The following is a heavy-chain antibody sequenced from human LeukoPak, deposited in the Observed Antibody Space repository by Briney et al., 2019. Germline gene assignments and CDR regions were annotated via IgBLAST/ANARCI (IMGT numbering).Heavy chain of an antibody. Sequence: GGALRLSCAASGFRFSSYAMSWVRQAPGKGLEWVSAISGSGVSTYYADSVKGRFTVSRDNSKNTLYLQMSSLRAEDTAVYYCAKDERNWNYNLASQTYDWGQGTLVTVSS. CDR2: ISGSGVST. J-gene: IGHJ4*02. CDR1: GFRFSSYA. V-gene: IGHV3-23*01. CDR3: AKDERNWNYNLASQTYD. D-gene: IGHD1-7*01.